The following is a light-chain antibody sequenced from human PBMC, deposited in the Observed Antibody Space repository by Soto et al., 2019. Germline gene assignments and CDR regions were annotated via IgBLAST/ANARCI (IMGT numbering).Light chain of an antibody. CDR2: DTR. CDR3: GTWDSILSAGR. Sequence: QSVLTQPPSVSAAPGQKVSISCSGSHSNIGNNYVSWYQQFPGAAPKLLIYDTRKRPSWIPDRFSASKSGTSATLVITGLQSGDEAYYYCGTWDSILSAGRFGGGTKLTVL. V-gene: IGLV1-51*01. CDR1: HSNIGNNY. J-gene: IGLJ2*01.